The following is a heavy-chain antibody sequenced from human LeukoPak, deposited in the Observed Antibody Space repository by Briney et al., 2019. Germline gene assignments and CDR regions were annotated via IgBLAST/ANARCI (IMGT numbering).Heavy chain of an antibody. CDR1: EFTFSGYW. V-gene: IGHV3-21*01. D-gene: IGHD1-26*01. CDR3: ASGSGSYFPLDY. CDR2: ISSSSSYI. J-gene: IGHJ4*02. Sequence: GGSLRLSCAASEFTFSGYWMNWVRQAPGKGPEWVSSISSSSSYIYYADSVKGRFTISRDNAKNSLYLQMNSLRAEDTAVYYCASGSGSYFPLDYWGQGTLITVSS.